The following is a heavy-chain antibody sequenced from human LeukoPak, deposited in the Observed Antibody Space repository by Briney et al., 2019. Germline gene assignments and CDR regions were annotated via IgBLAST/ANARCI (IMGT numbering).Heavy chain of an antibody. Sequence: GGSLRLSCATSGFTFSDHYMTWVRQAPGKGLETVSYIYNGGNTIYYADSGGGRFTISRYNAESSLYLQMNSLRDEDTSVYYCARGPWGLDSWGRRNLVSVSP. D-gene: IGHD7-27*01. CDR2: IYNGGNTI. V-gene: IGHV3-11*04. CDR1: GFTFSDHY. CDR3: ARGPWGLDS. J-gene: IGHJ4*02.